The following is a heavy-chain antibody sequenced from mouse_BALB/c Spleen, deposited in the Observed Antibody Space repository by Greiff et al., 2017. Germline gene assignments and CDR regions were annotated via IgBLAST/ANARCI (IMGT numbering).Heavy chain of an antibody. V-gene: IGHV5-4*02. CDR2: ISDGGSYT. CDR3: ARDLGDLDY. Sequence: EVKVVESGGGLVKPGGSLKLSCAASGFTFSDYYMYWVRQTPEKRLEWVATISDGGSYTYYPDSVKGRFTISRDNAKNNLYLQMSSLKSEDTAMYYCARDLGDLDYWGQGTSVTVSS. CDR1: GFTFSDYY. D-gene: IGHD4-1*01. J-gene: IGHJ4*01.